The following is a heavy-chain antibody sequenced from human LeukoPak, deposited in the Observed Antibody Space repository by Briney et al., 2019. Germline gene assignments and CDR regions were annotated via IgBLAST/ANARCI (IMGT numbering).Heavy chain of an antibody. CDR2: IYYSGST. CDR3: ARGGDGYSDY. J-gene: IGHJ4*02. D-gene: IGHD5-24*01. CDR1: GASISSGDYY. Sequence: SETLSLTCTVSGASISSGDYYWSWIRQPPGEGLEWIGYIYYSGSTYYNPSLKSRLTISVDTSKNQFSLKLNSMTAADTAVYYCARGGDGYSDYWGQGTLVTVSS. V-gene: IGHV4-30-4*01.